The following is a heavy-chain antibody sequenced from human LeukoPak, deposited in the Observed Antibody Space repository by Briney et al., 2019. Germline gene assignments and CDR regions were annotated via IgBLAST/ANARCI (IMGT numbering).Heavy chain of an antibody. V-gene: IGHV4-59*08. D-gene: IGHD5-12*01. Sequence: SETLSLTCTVSGGSISSYYWSWIRQTPGKGLEWIGYIYYSGSTNYNPSLKSRVTISVDTSKNQFSLKLSSVTAADTAVYYCARLGIDIGDLDYWGQGTLVTVSS. J-gene: IGHJ4*02. CDR1: GGSISSYY. CDR3: ARLGIDIGDLDY. CDR2: IYYSGST.